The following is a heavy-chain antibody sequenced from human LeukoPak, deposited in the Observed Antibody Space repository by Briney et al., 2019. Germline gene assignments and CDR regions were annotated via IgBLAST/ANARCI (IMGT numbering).Heavy chain of an antibody. CDR3: ARDSGSYFYDY. V-gene: IGHV3-11*01. J-gene: IGHJ4*02. Sequence: RGSLRLSCAASGFTFSDYYMSWIGQAPGKGLEWVSYISSSGSTIYYADSVKGRFTISRDNAKNSLYLQMNSLRAEDTAVYYCARDSGSYFYDYWGQGTLVTVSS. CDR2: ISSSGSTI. CDR1: GFTFSDYY. D-gene: IGHD1-26*01.